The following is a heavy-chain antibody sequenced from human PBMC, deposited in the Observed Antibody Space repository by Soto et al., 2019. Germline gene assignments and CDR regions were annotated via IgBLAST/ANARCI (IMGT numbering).Heavy chain of an antibody. CDR3: AREIVGATYSYYGMGV. CDR1: GYTFTSYG. V-gene: IGHV1-18*01. Sequence: ASVKVSCKASGYTFTSYGISWVRQAPGQGLEWMGWSSAYNGNTNYAQKLQGRVTMTTDTSTSTAYMELRSLRSDDTAVYYCAREIVGATYSYYGMGVWGQGTTVTVAS. J-gene: IGHJ6*02. D-gene: IGHD1-26*01. CDR2: SSAYNGNT.